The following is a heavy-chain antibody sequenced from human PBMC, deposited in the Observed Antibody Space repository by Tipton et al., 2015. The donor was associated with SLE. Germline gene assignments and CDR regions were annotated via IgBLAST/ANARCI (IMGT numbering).Heavy chain of an antibody. D-gene: IGHD1-26*01. V-gene: IGHV3-30-3*01. Sequence: SLRLSCAASGFTFSSYEMNWVRQAPGKGLEWVAVISYDGSNKYYADSVKGRFTISRDNSKNTLYLQMNSLRAEDTAVYYCARGGGGRTKGGYWGQGTLVTVSS. CDR2: ISYDGSNK. J-gene: IGHJ4*02. CDR3: ARGGGGRTKGGY. CDR1: GFTFSSYE.